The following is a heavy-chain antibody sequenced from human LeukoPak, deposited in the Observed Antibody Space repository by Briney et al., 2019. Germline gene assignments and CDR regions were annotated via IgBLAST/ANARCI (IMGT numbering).Heavy chain of an antibody. V-gene: IGHV1-8*02. J-gene: IGHJ6*02. CDR2: MNPNSGNT. Sequence: GASVKVSCKASGYTFTSYYMHWVRQAPGQGLEWMGWMNPNSGNTGYAQKFQGRVTMTRNTSISTAYMELSSLRSEDTAVYYCARVGGGFYGDYGEDYGMDVWGQGTTVTVSS. CDR3: ARVGGGFYGDYGEDYGMDV. D-gene: IGHD4-17*01. CDR1: GYTFTSYY.